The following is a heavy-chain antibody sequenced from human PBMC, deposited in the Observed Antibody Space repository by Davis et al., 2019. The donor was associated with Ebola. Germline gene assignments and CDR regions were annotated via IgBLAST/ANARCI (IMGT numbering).Heavy chain of an antibody. Sequence: GESLKISCAASGFTFSSYGMHWVRQTPGKGLEWISYISSGTSTKYYADSVTGRFTISRDNAKNSLYLQMNSLRAEDTAVYYCARPREPGDWAGAFDIWGQGTMVTVSS. CDR1: GFTFSSYG. J-gene: IGHJ3*02. V-gene: IGHV3-48*04. D-gene: IGHD7-27*01. CDR3: ARPREPGDWAGAFDI. CDR2: ISSGTSTK.